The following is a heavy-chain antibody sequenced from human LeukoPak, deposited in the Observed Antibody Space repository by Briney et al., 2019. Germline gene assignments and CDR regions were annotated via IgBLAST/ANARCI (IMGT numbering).Heavy chain of an antibody. CDR3: AKSSGWTLNWFDS. D-gene: IGHD6-25*01. Sequence: GGSLRLSCSATGFTFSEYSMAWVRQTPGKGLEWVSAISDSAFATYYTDSVKGRFTISRDNSKNTLYLQMNNLRAEDTALHYCAKSSGWTLNWFDSWGQGTLVTVSS. CDR1: GFTFSEYS. CDR2: ISDSAFAT. V-gene: IGHV3-23*01. J-gene: IGHJ5*01.